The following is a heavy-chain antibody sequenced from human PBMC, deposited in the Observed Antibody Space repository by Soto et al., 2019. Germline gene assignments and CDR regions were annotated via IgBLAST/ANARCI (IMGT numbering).Heavy chain of an antibody. CDR2: IYFSGRT. D-gene: IGHD4-17*01. V-gene: IGHV4-61*01. Sequence: SETLSLTCTVSGGSVSGGSYYWNWIRQPPGKGLEWIGYIYFSGRTNYNPSLKSRVTISIDTSKNQFSLKLTSATAADTAVYYCSRDVDFGEEDVWSQGNTVTVS. J-gene: IGHJ6*02. CDR3: SRDVDFGEEDV. CDR1: GGSVSGGSYY.